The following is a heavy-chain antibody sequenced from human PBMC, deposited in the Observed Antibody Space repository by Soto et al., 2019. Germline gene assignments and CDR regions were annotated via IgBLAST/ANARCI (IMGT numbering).Heavy chain of an antibody. Sequence: QVPLVQSGAEVKKPGAAVKVSCKASGYTFTSYGISWVRQAPGQGLEWIGWIRAYNGNTNYAQKLQGRVTMTTDTSPSTAYLELMSLRSDDTAVYYCARPRSRTTVTDCRYAFDIWGQGTMVTVSS. D-gene: IGHD4-4*01. CDR3: ARPRSRTTVTDCRYAFDI. CDR1: GYTFTSYG. J-gene: IGHJ3*02. V-gene: IGHV1-18*01. CDR2: IRAYNGNT.